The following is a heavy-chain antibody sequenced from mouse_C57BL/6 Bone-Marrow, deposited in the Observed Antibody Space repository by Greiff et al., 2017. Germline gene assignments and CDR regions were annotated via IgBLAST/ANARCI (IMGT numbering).Heavy chain of an antibody. J-gene: IGHJ3*01. V-gene: IGHV1-59*01. CDR3: ARDYSNWAY. CDR2: IYPSDSYT. Sequence: QVQLQQPGAELVRPGTSVKLSCKASGYTFTSYWMHWVKQRPGQGLEWIGVIYPSDSYTNSNQKFKGKATLTVDTSSSTAYMQLSSLTSEDSAVYYCARDYSNWAYWGQGTLVTVSA. CDR1: GYTFTSYW. D-gene: IGHD2-5*01.